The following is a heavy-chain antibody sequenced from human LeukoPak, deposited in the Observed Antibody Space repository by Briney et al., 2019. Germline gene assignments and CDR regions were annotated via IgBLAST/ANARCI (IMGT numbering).Heavy chain of an antibody. CDR3: AKDRIDYGDYVGGVLDY. Sequence: GGSLRLSCAASGFTFSSYGMHWVRQAPGKGLEWVAVISYDGSNKYCADSVKGRFTISRDNSKNTLYLQMNSLRAEDTAVYYCAKDRIDYGDYVGGVLDYWGQGTLVTVSS. D-gene: IGHD4-17*01. CDR1: GFTFSSYG. CDR2: ISYDGSNK. V-gene: IGHV3-30*18. J-gene: IGHJ4*02.